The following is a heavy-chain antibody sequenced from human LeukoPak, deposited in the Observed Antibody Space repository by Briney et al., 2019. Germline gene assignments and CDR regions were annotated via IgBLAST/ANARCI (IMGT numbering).Heavy chain of an antibody. CDR2: ISGSGGST. Sequence: GGSLRLSCAASGFTFSSYAMSWVRRAPGKGLEWVSAISGSGGSTYYADSVKGRFTISRDNSKNTLYLQMNSLRAEDTAVYYCAKDPLGYKTGTHFDYWGQGTLVTVSS. J-gene: IGHJ4*02. D-gene: IGHD2-15*01. CDR3: AKDPLGYKTGTHFDY. V-gene: IGHV3-23*01. CDR1: GFTFSSYA.